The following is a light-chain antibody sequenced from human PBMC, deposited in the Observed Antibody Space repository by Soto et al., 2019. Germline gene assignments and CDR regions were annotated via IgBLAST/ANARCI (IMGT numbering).Light chain of an antibody. CDR3: GAWDGSLSTGV. J-gene: IGLJ3*02. V-gene: IGLV1-51*01. CDR2: DDD. CDR1: SSNIGNHF. Sequence: QSVLTQPPSVSAAPGQKVTISCSGSSSNIGNHFVSWYQQVPGTAPTLLIYDDDKRPSGIPDRFSGSKSGTSATLGITGLQSGDEADYYFGAWDGSLSTGVFGGGTKLTVL.